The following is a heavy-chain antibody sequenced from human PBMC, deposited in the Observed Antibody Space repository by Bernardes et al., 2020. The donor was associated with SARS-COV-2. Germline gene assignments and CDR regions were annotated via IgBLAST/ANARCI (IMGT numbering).Heavy chain of an antibody. CDR3: AKDYSVIGQAVYYYGLDV. V-gene: IGHV3-23*01. Sequence: GGSLRLSCAGSGFTFSSYAMSWVRQAPGKGLEWVSTISGSGDATYYADSVKGRFTISRDNSKNTLYLQMNSLRAEDTAVYYCAKDYSVIGQAVYYYGLDVWGQGTTVTVSS. J-gene: IGHJ6*02. CDR1: GFTFSSYA. CDR2: ISGSGDAT. D-gene: IGHD3-16*02.